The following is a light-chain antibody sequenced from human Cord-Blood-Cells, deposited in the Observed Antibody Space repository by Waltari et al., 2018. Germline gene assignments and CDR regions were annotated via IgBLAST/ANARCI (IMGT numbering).Light chain of an antibody. Sequence: QSALTQPASVSGSPGQSITISCTGTSSDVGSYNLVSWYQQHTGKAPNLMIYEGSKRPSGVSNRFSGSKSGNTASLTISGLQAEDEADYYCCSYAGSSTLVFGGGTKLTVL. CDR3: CSYAGSSTLV. V-gene: IGLV2-23*01. CDR2: EGS. J-gene: IGLJ3*02. CDR1: SSDVGSYNL.